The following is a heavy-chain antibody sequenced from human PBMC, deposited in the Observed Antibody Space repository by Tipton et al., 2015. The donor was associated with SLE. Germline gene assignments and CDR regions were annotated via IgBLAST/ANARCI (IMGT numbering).Heavy chain of an antibody. Sequence: TLSLTCTVSGGSISSGDYYWSWIRQPPGKGLEWIGYIYYSGSTYYNPSLKSRVTISVDTSKNQFSLKLSSVTAADTAVYYCARDPWLMLFFDYWGQGTLVTVSS. CDR2: IYYSGST. V-gene: IGHV4-30-4*01. J-gene: IGHJ4*02. CDR3: ARDPWLMLFFDY. CDR1: GGSISSGDYY. D-gene: IGHD3-9*01.